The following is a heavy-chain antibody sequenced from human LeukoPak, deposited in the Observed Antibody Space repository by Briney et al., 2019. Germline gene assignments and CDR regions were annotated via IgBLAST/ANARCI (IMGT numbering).Heavy chain of an antibody. CDR3: ARDPGEYDILTGYSSVNWFDP. V-gene: IGHV4-4*02. J-gene: IGHJ5*02. Sequence: PSGTLSLTCAVSGGSTSSSNWWSWVRQPPGKGLEWIGEIYHSGSTNYNPSLKSRVTISVDKSKNQFSLKLSSVTAADTAVYYCARDPGEYDILTGYSSVNWFDPWGQGTLVTVSS. D-gene: IGHD3-9*01. CDR1: GGSTSSSNW. CDR2: IYHSGST.